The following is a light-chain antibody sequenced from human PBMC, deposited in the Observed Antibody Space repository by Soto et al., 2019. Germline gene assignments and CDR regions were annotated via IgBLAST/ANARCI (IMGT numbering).Light chain of an antibody. CDR1: QSVSSN. Sequence: EIVLTQSPATLSLSPGERATLSCRASQSVSSNLAWYQQKPGQAPRLLIYDASNRATGIPDRFSGSGSGTDFTLTISSLEPEDFAVYYCQQRSNWPPWTFGQGSKVEIK. J-gene: IGKJ1*01. V-gene: IGKV3-11*01. CDR3: QQRSNWPPWT. CDR2: DAS.